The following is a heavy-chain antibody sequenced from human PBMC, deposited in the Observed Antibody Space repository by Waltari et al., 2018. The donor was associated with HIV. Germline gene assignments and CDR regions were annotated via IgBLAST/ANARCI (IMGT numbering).Heavy chain of an antibody. J-gene: IGHJ4*02. CDR3: TKLRPFVPATIDF. Sequence: QVQLMESGVGVFDPGGSLRLSCPFSGFNFAASYFYWIRQSPGKGLECVAYITPNSETIFYADSVRGRFTISRDNAMASLSLQMRSLRADDTAVYYCTKLRPFVPATIDFWGQGSLVTVSS. D-gene: IGHD2-8*01. CDR2: ITPNSETI. V-gene: IGHV3-11*04. CDR1: GFNFAASY.